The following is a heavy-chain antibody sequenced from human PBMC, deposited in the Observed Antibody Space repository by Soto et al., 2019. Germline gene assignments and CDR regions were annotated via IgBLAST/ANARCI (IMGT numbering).Heavy chain of an antibody. CDR1: GFTFTTYA. CDR3: ARGGYYRDTSGYDY. J-gene: IGHJ4*02. CDR2: ISETGNT. D-gene: IGHD3-22*01. V-gene: IGHV3-23*01. Sequence: EVQVLESGGGLVQPGGSLRLSCAASGFTFTTYAMRWVRQAPGKGLDLVSGISETGNTYYADSLKGRFTISRDTSKNTLYLQMNSLRAEYTALYYCARGGYYRDTSGYDYWGQVTLVTVSA.